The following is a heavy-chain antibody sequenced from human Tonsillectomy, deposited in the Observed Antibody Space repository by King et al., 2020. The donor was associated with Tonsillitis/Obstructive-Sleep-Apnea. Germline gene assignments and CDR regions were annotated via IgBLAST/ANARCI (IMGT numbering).Heavy chain of an antibody. CDR3: ASSVYDILTGPPRY. CDR1: GFTFSSYA. V-gene: IGHV3-30*04. Sequence: VQLVESGGGVVQPGRSLRLSCAASGFTFSSYAIHWVRQAPGKGLEWVSVIAYDGSNKYYVDSVKGRFTISRDNSKNTVYLHMNSLRAEDTAVYYCASSVYDILTGPPRYWGQGTLVTVSS. CDR2: IAYDGSNK. D-gene: IGHD3-9*01. J-gene: IGHJ4*02.